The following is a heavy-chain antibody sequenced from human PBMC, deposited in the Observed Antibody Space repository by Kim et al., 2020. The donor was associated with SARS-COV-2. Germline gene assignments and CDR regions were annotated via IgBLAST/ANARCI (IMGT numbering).Heavy chain of an antibody. V-gene: IGHV3-73*01. J-gene: IGHJ3*02. CDR2: IRSKSNSYET. CDR3: ARGPPYSESYWDAFDI. D-gene: IGHD1-26*01. CDR1: GLTLSGSA. Sequence: GGSLRLSCAASGLTLSGSAMHWVRQASGTGLEWVGRIRSKSNSYETAYAASVEGRFTISRDDSKNTAYLQMNSLKNEDTAVYYCARGPPYSESYWDAFDIWGQGTMVTVSS.